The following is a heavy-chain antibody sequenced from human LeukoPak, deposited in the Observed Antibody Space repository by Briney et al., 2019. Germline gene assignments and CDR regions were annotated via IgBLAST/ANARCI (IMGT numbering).Heavy chain of an antibody. V-gene: IGHV3-23*01. CDR1: GFTFSTYA. J-gene: IGHJ4*02. CDR3: VKDRKPDSRYNFDY. Sequence: GGSLRLSCAASGFTFSTYAMNWVRQAPGKGLEWVSVITGNGGGIYYADSVKGRFTISRDNSKNTLYLQMNSLRAGDTATYYCVKDRKPDSRYNFDYWGQGTLVTVSS. CDR2: ITGNGGGI. D-gene: IGHD5-12*01.